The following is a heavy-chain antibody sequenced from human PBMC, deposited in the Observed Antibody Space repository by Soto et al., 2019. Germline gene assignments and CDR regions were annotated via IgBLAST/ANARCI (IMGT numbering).Heavy chain of an antibody. J-gene: IGHJ4*02. V-gene: IGHV6-1*01. D-gene: IGHD6-19*01. CDR1: GDSVSSNSAA. CDR3: ARGPMAVAGHPDY. Sequence: SQTLSLTCAISGDSVSSNSAAWNWIRQSPSRGLEWLGRTYYRSKWDNDYAVSVKDRLTINPETSKNQFSLQLNSVTPEDTAVYYCARGPMAVAGHPDYWRQGTLVIVSS. CDR2: TYYRSKWDN.